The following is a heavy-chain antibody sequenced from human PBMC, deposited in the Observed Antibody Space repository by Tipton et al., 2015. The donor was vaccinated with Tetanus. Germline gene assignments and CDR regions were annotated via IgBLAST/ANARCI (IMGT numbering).Heavy chain of an antibody. CDR3: ARETYYYDSSGVHNWFDP. D-gene: IGHD3-22*01. CDR2: IYSDGST. V-gene: IGHV3-66*01. Sequence: SLRLSCAASGFTVSSNYISWVRQAPGKGLEWVSVIYSDGSTYYADSVKDRFTISRDNSKNTLYLQMISLRVEDTAVYCCARETYYYDSSGVHNWFDPWGQGTLVTVSS. CDR1: GFTVSSNY. J-gene: IGHJ5*02.